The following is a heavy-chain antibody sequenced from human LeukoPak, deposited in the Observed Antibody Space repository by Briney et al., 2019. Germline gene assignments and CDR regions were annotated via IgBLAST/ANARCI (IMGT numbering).Heavy chain of an antibody. D-gene: IGHD3-10*01. J-gene: IGHJ4*02. CDR2: VSGSGGST. V-gene: IGHV3-23*01. CDR3: AKGLWFGESYFDY. Sequence: VSGSGGSTYYADSVKGRFTISRDNSKNTLYLQMNSLRAEDTAVYYCAKGLWFGESYFDYWGQGTLVTVSS.